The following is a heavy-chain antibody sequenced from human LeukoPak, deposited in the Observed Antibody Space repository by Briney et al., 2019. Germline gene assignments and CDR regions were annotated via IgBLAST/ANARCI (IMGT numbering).Heavy chain of an antibody. V-gene: IGHV4-39*07. CDR1: GFTFSSHS. J-gene: IGHJ4*02. D-gene: IGHD3-16*01. Sequence: GSLRFSCAASGFTFSSHSMNWVRQPPGKGLEWIGNIYYSGSTYYNPSLKSRVTISVETSKNQFSLKLSSVTAADTAVYYCARGAYDYVWGRMGYFDYWGQGTLVTVSS. CDR3: ARGAYDYVWGRMGYFDY. CDR2: IYYSGST.